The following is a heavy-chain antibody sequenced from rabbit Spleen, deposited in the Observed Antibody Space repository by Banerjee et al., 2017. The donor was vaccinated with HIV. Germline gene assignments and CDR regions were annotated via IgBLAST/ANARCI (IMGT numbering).Heavy chain of an antibody. CDR1: GFSFSSGYW. D-gene: IGHD3-1*01. V-gene: IGHV1S45*01. J-gene: IGHJ4*01. Sequence: QQQLEESGGDLVKPEGSLTLTCTASGFSFSSGYWICWVRQAPGKGLEWIACIYAGSSGSTYYASWATGRFTITRSTSLNTVTLQLNSLTAADTATYFCARSVGGHIYAMGLWGQGTLVTVS. CDR3: ARSVGGHIYAMGL. CDR2: IYAGSSGST.